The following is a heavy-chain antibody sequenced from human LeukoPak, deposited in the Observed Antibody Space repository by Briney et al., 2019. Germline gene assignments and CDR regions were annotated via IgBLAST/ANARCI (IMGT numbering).Heavy chain of an antibody. V-gene: IGHV1-18*01. J-gene: IGHJ4*02. CDR2: ISAYNGNT. CDR1: GGTFSSYA. CDR3: ARNGYYDSSGYYYYDY. Sequence: ASVKVSCKASGGTFSSYAISWVRQAPGQGLEWMGWISAYNGNTNYAQKLQGRVTMTTDTSTSTAYMELRSLRSDDTAVYYCARNGYYDSSGYYYYDYWGQGTLVTVSS. D-gene: IGHD3-22*01.